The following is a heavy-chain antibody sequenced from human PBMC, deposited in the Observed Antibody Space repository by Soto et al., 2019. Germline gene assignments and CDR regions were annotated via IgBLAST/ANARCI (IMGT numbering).Heavy chain of an antibody. CDR1: GGSVSSGSYF. D-gene: IGHD5-12*01. CDR2: IYNSGNT. V-gene: IGHV4-61*01. Sequence: QVQLQESGPGLVKPSETLSLTCNVSGGSVSSGSYFWSWIRQPPGKGLEWIGYIYNSGNTKYHPSLKSRVTISADTAKNQFSLKLSSVTAADTAVYYCAREGRVATFDYWGQGSLVTVSS. J-gene: IGHJ4*02. CDR3: AREGRVATFDY.